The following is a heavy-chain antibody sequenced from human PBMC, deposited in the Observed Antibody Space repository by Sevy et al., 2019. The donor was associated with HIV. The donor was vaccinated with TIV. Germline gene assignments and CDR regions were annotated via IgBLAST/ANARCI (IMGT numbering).Heavy chain of an antibody. CDR1: GFTFSSYN. V-gene: IGHV3-21*01. Sequence: GGSLRLSCAASGFTFSSYNMNWVRQAPGKGLEWVSSISSSSNYINYAYSVKGRFTISRENAENSLYLEMNTLRAEDTAVYYCARVVAYCSGGTCFPGYYYGMDVWGQGTTVTVSS. J-gene: IGHJ6*02. D-gene: IGHD2-15*01. CDR3: ARVVAYCSGGTCFPGYYYGMDV. CDR2: ISSSSNYI.